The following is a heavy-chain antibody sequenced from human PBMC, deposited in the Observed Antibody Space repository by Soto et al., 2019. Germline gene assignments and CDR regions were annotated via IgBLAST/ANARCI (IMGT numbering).Heavy chain of an antibody. Sequence: VQVVASGGGLVQPGRSLRLSYAVSGFRFEQYVMHWARQAPGKGLECVSTVSPTGDTVAYADSVEGRFTVSRDNAKNSLYLQMNSLKGDDTAFYYCLKDAPNGSIDDWGQGTLVTVSS. CDR2: VSPTGDTV. D-gene: IGHD3-10*01. CDR1: GFRFEQYV. CDR3: LKDAPNGSIDD. J-gene: IGHJ4*02. V-gene: IGHV3-9*01.